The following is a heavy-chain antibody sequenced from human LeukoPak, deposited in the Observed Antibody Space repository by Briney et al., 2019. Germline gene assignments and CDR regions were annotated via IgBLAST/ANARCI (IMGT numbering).Heavy chain of an antibody. CDR1: GDSVSSNSAA. J-gene: IGHJ5*02. V-gene: IGHV6-1*01. Sequence: SQTLSLTCAISGDSVSSNSAAWDWIRQSPSGGLEWLGRTYYRSKWYNDYAVPVKSRITIKPDTSKNQFSLQLNSVTPEDTAVYYCARDWGSSSWYENWFDPWGQGTLVIVSS. D-gene: IGHD6-13*01. CDR2: TYYRSKWYN. CDR3: ARDWGSSSWYENWFDP.